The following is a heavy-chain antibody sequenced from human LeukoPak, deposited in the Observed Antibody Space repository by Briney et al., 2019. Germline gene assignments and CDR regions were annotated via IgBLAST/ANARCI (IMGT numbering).Heavy chain of an antibody. D-gene: IGHD2-2*01. CDR1: GGSISSSNYY. CDR3: ARNAPEGLDY. J-gene: IGHJ4*02. V-gene: IGHV4-61*02. Sequence: SETLSLTCSVSGGSISSSNYYWTWIRQPAGRGLEWIGRIYNRGGTDYNPSLKSRITISLDTSKNQFSLKLNSMTAADTAVYYCARNAPEGLDYWGQGTLVTVSS. CDR2: IYNRGGT.